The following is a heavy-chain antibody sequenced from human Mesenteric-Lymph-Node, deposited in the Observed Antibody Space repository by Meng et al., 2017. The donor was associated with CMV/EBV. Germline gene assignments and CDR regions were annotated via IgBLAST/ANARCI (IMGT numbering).Heavy chain of an antibody. Sequence: GGSLRLSCKASGYTFSNYWIAWVRQMPGKGLEWMGIIYPGDSDTRYSPSFQGRITISVDESMNTAYLQWSGLEASDTAMYFCARRESYCFHYWGQGTLVTVSS. J-gene: IGHJ4*02. V-gene: IGHV5-51*01. D-gene: IGHD1-26*01. CDR3: ARRESYCFHY. CDR1: GYTFSNYW. CDR2: IYPGDSDT.